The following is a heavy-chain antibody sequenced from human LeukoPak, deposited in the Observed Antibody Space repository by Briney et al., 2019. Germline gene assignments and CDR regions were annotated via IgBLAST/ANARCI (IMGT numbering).Heavy chain of an antibody. J-gene: IGHJ4*02. V-gene: IGHV3-48*03. CDR1: GFTFSSYE. Sequence: PGGSLRLSCAASGFTFSSYEMNWVRQAPGKGLEWVSYISYSGSTIYYADSVKGRFTISRDTARNSLYLQMNSLRAEDTAVYYWSRIAVARGHFDYWGQGTLVTVSS. CDR2: ISYSGSTI. CDR3: SRIAVARGHFDY. D-gene: IGHD6-19*01.